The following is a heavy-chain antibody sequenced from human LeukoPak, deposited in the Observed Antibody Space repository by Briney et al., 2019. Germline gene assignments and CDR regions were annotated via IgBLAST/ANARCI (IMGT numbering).Heavy chain of an antibody. CDR2: ISSSSSYI. D-gene: IGHD3-10*01. CDR1: GLTFSSYS. CDR3: ARAFYGSGSLDY. J-gene: IGHJ4*02. V-gene: IGHV3-21*01. Sequence: GGSLRLSCAASGLTFSSYSMNWVRQAPGKGLEWVSSISSSSSYIYYADSVKGRFTISRDNAKNSLYLQMNSLRAEDTAVYYCARAFYGSGSLDYWGQGTLVTASS.